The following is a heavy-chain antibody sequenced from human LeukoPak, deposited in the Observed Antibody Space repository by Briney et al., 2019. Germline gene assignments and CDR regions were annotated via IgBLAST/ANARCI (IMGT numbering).Heavy chain of an antibody. D-gene: IGHD5-18*01. CDR3: ARAKGYSYGTILFDY. V-gene: IGHV1-69*13. CDR1: GGTFSSYA. CDR2: IIPIFGTA. Sequence: ASVKVSCKASGGTFSSYAISWVRQAPGQGLEWKGGIIPIFGTANYAQKFQGRVTITADESTSTAYMELSSLRSEDTAVYYCARAKGYSYGTILFDYWGQGTLVTVSS. J-gene: IGHJ4*02.